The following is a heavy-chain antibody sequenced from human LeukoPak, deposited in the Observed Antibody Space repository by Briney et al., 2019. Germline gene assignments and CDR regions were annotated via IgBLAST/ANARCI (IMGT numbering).Heavy chain of an antibody. CDR3: ARYDFWSGRFDY. V-gene: IGHV3-21*01. CDR2: ISSSSSYI. CDR1: GFTFSSYS. J-gene: IGHJ4*02. D-gene: IGHD3-3*01. Sequence: PGGSLRLSCAASGFTFSSYSMNWVRQAPGKGLEWVSSISSSSSYIYYADSVKGRFTISRDNAKTSLYLQMNSLRAEDTAVYYCARYDFWSGRFDYWGQGPLVTVSS.